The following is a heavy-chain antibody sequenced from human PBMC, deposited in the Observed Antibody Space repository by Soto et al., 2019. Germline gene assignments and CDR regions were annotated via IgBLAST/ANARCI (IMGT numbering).Heavy chain of an antibody. CDR3: AMTTVTYPAYFAF. V-gene: IGHV4-34*01. CDR2: INHSGNT. J-gene: IGHJ4*02. Sequence: SETLSLTCAVYGGSFSTYYWNWIRQPPGKGLEWIGEINHSGNTQYNPSLKSRVTMSLDTSKNHFSLRLRSVTAADTAMYYCAMTTVTYPAYFAFWGQGALVTVSS. D-gene: IGHD4-17*01. CDR1: GGSFSTYY.